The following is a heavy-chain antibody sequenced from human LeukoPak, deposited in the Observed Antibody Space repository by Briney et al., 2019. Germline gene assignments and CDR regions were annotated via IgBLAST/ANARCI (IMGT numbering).Heavy chain of an antibody. Sequence: RGSLRLSCAASGFTFSSYAMSWVRQAPGKGLEWVSAISGSGGSTYYADSVKGRFTISRDNSKNTLYLQMNSLRVEDTAVYYCAKDTRSSGWLRTNDAFDIWGQGTMVTVSS. CDR1: GFTFSSYA. D-gene: IGHD6-19*01. J-gene: IGHJ3*02. CDR2: ISGSGGST. CDR3: AKDTRSSGWLRTNDAFDI. V-gene: IGHV3-23*01.